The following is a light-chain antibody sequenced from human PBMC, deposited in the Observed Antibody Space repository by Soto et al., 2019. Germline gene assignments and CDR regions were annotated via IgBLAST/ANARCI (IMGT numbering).Light chain of an antibody. CDR3: QQYGRSPFT. V-gene: IGKV3-20*01. CDR1: QSVSSNN. Sequence: DIVLTQSPATLSSSPGERATLSCRASQSVSSNNLAWYQQRPGQAPRVVIYGASTRATGIPERFSGSGSGTDFTLTISRLEPEDFAVYYCQQYGRSPFTFGPGTKVDIK. CDR2: GAS. J-gene: IGKJ3*01.